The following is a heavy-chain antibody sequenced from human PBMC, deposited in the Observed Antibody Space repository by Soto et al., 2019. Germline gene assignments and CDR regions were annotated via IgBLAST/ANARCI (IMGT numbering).Heavy chain of an antibody. J-gene: IGHJ6*02. CDR1: GGSISSGGYY. D-gene: IGHD3-10*01. CDR3: ARFWFGEDLDV. Sequence: QVQLQESGPGLVKPSQTLSLTCTVSGGSISSGGYYWSWIRQHSGKGLEWIGYIYYSGSTYYNPSLKSRVTISVDTSKNQCSLKLSSVTASDTAVYYCARFWFGEDLDVWGQGTTVTVSS. CDR2: IYYSGST. V-gene: IGHV4-31*03.